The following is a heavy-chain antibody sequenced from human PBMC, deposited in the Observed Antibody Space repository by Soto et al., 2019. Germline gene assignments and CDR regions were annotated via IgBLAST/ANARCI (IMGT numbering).Heavy chain of an antibody. CDR3: AKLAGYCSGNSCHGDYAMDV. CDR2: FYYSENT. V-gene: IGHV4-39*01. J-gene: IGHJ6*02. D-gene: IGHD2-2*01. Sequence: QLQLQESGPGLLKPSETLSLTCSVSGGSISSRSYSWGWIRQPPGEGLEWIGTFYYSENTYYNPSLKSRVSISVDTSKNQFSLKVSSVTAAATAVYYCAKLAGYCSGNSCHGDYAMDVWGQGTTVTVSS. CDR1: GGSISSRSYS.